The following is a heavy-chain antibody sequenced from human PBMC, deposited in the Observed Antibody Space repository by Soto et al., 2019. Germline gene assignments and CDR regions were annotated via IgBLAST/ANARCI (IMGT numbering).Heavy chain of an antibody. CDR3: ARPLTGGGYCSGGSCYGGWFYYYYYGMDV. D-gene: IGHD2-15*01. CDR2: IYYSGST. V-gene: IGHV4-39*01. Sequence: SETLSLTCTVSGGSISSSSYYWGWIRQPPGKGLEWIGSIYYSGSTYYNPSLKSRVTISVDTSKNQFSLKLSSVTAADTAVYYCARPLTGGGYCSGGSCYGGWFYYYYYGMDVWGQGTTVTVSS. J-gene: IGHJ6*02. CDR1: GGSISSSSYY.